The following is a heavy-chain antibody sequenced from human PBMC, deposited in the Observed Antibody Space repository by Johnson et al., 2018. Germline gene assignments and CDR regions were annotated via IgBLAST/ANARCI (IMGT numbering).Heavy chain of an antibody. Sequence: QVQLVESGAEVTKXGSSVKVXCKVSGGTFSKYAISWVRQAPGQGLEWLGGIIAFFGRTHYAQHVQGRVTITADESTSTAYMEMSSLRSEDTALYYCAKEVSYRYGWGGDHYYYMDVWGKGTTVTVSS. CDR3: AKEVSYRYGWGGDHYYYMDV. CDR1: GGTFSKYA. V-gene: IGHV1-69*01. D-gene: IGHD5-18*01. J-gene: IGHJ6*03. CDR2: IIAFFGRT.